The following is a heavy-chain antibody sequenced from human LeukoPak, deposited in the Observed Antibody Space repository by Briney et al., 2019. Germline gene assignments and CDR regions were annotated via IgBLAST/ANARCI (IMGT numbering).Heavy chain of an antibody. D-gene: IGHD2-2*01. CDR3: ARDGPDIVVVPAAADYYYYMDV. CDR2: ISAYNGNT. V-gene: IGHV1-18*01. Sequence: ASVKVSCKASGYTFTSYGISWVRQAPGQGLEWMGWISAYNGNTNYAQKPQGRVTMTTDTSTSTAYMELRSLRSDDTAVYYCARDGPDIVVVPAAADYYYYMDVWGKGTTVTVSS. CDR1: GYTFTSYG. J-gene: IGHJ6*03.